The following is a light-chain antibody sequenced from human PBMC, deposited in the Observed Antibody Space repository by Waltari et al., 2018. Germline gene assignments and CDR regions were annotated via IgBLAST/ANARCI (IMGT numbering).Light chain of an antibody. J-gene: IGKJ2*01. V-gene: IGKV4-1*01. CDR2: WAS. Sequence: DIVMTQSPDSLALSLGERATIKCKSSQSVLYNSNSKNYLAWYQQKPGQPPKLLISWASTRESWVPDRFSGSGSGTDFTLIISNLQAEDVAVYYCQQYYNIPRTFGQGTKLEI. CDR1: QSVLYNSNSKNY. CDR3: QQYYNIPRT.